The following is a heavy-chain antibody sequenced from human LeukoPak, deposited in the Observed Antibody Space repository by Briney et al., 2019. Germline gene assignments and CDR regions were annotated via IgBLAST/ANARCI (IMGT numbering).Heavy chain of an antibody. Sequence: GGSLRLSCAASGFTFSSYAMSWVRQAPGKGLEWVSAISGSGGSTYYADSVKGRFTISRDNSKNTLYLQMNSLRAEDTAVYYCARSVGASGDYYYGMDVWGQGTTVTVSS. J-gene: IGHJ6*02. CDR3: ARSVGASGDYYYGMDV. V-gene: IGHV3-23*01. D-gene: IGHD1-26*01. CDR2: ISGSGGST. CDR1: GFTFSSYA.